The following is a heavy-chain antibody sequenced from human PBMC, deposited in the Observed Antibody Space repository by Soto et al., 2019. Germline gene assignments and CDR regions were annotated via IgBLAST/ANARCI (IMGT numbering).Heavy chain of an antibody. CDR2: IYWDDQK. CDR1: GFSFTTYGVG. V-gene: IGHV2-5*02. Sequence: QITLKESGPTLVNPTQTLTLTCTFSGFSFTTYGVGVGWIRQAPGKAPEWLALIYWDDQKTFRSSLESRLTITKDTSKDQVVLTITNMDPVDTATYYCKKKEQYHDSSECGRDCYMDVWGKETTVTVSS. CDR3: KKKEQYHDSSECGRDCYMDV. D-gene: IGHD2-2*01. J-gene: IGHJ6*04.